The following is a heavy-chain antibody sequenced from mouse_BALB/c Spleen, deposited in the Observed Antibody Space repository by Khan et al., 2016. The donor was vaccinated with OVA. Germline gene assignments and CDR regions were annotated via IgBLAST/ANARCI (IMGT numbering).Heavy chain of an antibody. J-gene: IGHJ3*01. D-gene: IGHD1-1*01. Sequence: EVELVESGGDVVKPGGSLKLSCAASGFTFSTYGMSWVRQTPDKRLEWVATVSTGGHYTYYPDTVKGRFTISRDNAKNTLYLQMSSLKSEDTAMFYVARIAYYYDSEGFAYWGQGTLVTVSA. CDR2: VSTGGHYT. V-gene: IGHV5-6*01. CDR1: GFTFSTYG. CDR3: ARIAYYYDSEGFAY.